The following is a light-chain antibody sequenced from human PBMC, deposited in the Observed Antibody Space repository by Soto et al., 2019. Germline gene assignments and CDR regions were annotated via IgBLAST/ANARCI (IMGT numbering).Light chain of an antibody. CDR2: GAS. CDR1: QSVSSH. CDR3: QQRTNWMYT. J-gene: IGKJ2*01. Sequence: EIVLTQSPGTLSLSPGEGATLSCRASQSVSSHLAWYQQKPGQAPRLLIYGASNRATGIPARFSGSGSGTDFTLTISSLEPEDFAVYHCQQRTNWMYTFGQGTKLEIK. V-gene: IGKV3-11*01.